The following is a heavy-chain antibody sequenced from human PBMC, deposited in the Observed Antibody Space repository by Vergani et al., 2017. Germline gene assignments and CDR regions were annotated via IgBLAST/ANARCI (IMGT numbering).Heavy chain of an antibody. D-gene: IGHD3-10*01. CDR1: GFTFSSYW. CDR2: INSDGSST. V-gene: IGHV3-74*01. J-gene: IGHJ3*02. CDR3: ARRGALWFGGYDAFDI. Sequence: EVQLVESGGGLVQPGGSLRLSCAASGFTFSSYWMHWVRQAPGKGLVWVSRINSDGSSTSYADSVKGRFTISRDNAKNTLYLQMNSLRAEDTAVYYCARRGALWFGGYDAFDIWGQGTMVTVSS.